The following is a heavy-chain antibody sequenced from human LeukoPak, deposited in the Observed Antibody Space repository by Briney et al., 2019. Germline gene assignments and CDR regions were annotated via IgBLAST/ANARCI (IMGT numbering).Heavy chain of an antibody. CDR2: MNPNSGNT. V-gene: IGHV1-8*01. CDR1: GYTFTSYD. D-gene: IGHD5-18*01. CDR3: ARTSGYSYGPRFDY. Sequence: ASVKVSCKASGYTFTSYDINWVRQAPGQGLEWMGWMNPNSGNTGYAQKFQGRVTMTRNTSISTAYMELSSLRSEGTAVYYCARTSGYSYGPRFDYWGQGTLVTVSS. J-gene: IGHJ4*02.